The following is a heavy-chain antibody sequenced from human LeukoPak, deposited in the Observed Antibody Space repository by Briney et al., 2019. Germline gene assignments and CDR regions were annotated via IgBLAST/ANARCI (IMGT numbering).Heavy chain of an antibody. CDR3: AAVPNANAWFWDDAFDI. D-gene: IGHD3-10*01. J-gene: IGHJ3*02. Sequence: GASVKVSCKSSGFTLTTHAGQWLRQARGQRLEWIGRIVVGSGNTDHAQKFQGRLTITRDISTSTAYMELSSLTSDDTAVYYCAAVPNANAWFWDDAFDIWAQGTMVTVSS. CDR1: GFTLTTHA. CDR2: IVVGSGNT. V-gene: IGHV1-58*01.